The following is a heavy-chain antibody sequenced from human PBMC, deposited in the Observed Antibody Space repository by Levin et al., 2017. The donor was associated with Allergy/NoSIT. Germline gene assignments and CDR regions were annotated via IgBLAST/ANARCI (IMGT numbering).Heavy chain of an antibody. Sequence: GESLKISCAASGFTFSSYAMSWVRQAPGKGLEWVSAISGSGGSTYYADSVKGRFTISRDNSKNTLYLQMNSLRAEDTAVYYCAKEPQVVAALYYFDYWGQGTLVTVSS. CDR3: AKEPQVVAALYYFDY. CDR1: GFTFSSYA. D-gene: IGHD2-15*01. J-gene: IGHJ4*02. CDR2: ISGSGGST. V-gene: IGHV3-23*01.